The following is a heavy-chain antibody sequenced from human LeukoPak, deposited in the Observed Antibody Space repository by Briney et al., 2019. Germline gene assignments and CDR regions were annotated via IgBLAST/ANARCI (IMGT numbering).Heavy chain of an antibody. CDR3: ARAGDESTGHYDSLHF. D-gene: IGHD2-8*02. Sequence: ASVKVSCKASGYTFAENHIHWVRQAPGQGPEWMGWINPKSGATDSAQQFQGRLTMTRETSIGTASMDLSGLRVDDSGIYYCARAGDESTGHYDSLHFWGQGTMVTVSS. CDR2: INPKSGAT. CDR1: GYTFAENH. V-gene: IGHV1-2*02. J-gene: IGHJ3*01.